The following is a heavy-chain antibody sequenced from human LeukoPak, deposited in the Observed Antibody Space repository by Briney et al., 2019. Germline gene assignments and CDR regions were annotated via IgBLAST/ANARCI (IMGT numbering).Heavy chain of an antibody. Sequence: AGGSLRLSCAASGFTFSSYAMNWVRQAPGKGLEWVSTSASGGSSYYADCVKGRFTISRENSKNTLYLQMNSLGAEDAAVYYCAKATVTHLIDYWGQGTLVSVSS. D-gene: IGHD4-17*01. V-gene: IGHV3-23*01. CDR3: AKATVTHLIDY. CDR1: GFTFSSYA. J-gene: IGHJ4*02. CDR2: SASGGSS.